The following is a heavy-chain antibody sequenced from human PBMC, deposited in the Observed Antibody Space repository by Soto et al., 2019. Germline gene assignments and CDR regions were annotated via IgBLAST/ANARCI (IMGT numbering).Heavy chain of an antibody. J-gene: IGHJ2*01. CDR2: IYYSGST. V-gene: IGHV4-31*03. CDR3: ASGGSSSRTRRYFDL. D-gene: IGHD6-13*01. Sequence: QVQLQESGPGLVKPSQTLSLTCTVSGGSISSGGYYWSWIRQHPGQGLEWIGYIYYSGSTYHNPSLKSRVTTSVDTSKNQFSLKLSSVTAADTAVYYCASGGSSSRTRRYFDLWGRGTLVTVSS. CDR1: GGSISSGGYY.